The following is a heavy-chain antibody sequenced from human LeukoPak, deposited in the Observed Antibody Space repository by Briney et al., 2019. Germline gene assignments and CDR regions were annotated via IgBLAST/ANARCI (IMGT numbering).Heavy chain of an antibody. CDR2: INHSGST. D-gene: IGHD3-10*01. Sequence: PSETLSLTCTVSGGSISSSSYYWGWIRQPPGKGLEWIGEINHSGSTNYNPSLKSRVTISVDTSKNQFSLKLSSVTAADTAVYYCARRWYYYGSGSYGFTYYYYMDVWGKGTTVTISS. CDR1: GGSISSSSYY. J-gene: IGHJ6*03. V-gene: IGHV4-39*07. CDR3: ARRWYYYGSGSYGFTYYYYMDV.